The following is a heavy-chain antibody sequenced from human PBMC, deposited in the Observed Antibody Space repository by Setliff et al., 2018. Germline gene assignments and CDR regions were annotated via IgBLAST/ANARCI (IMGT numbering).Heavy chain of an antibody. V-gene: IGHV3-7*03. J-gene: IGHJ5*01. D-gene: IGHD2-21*02. Sequence: PGGSLRLSCAASGFTFSSFWMAWVRQSPGRGLEWVANINQDGSGKFYVDSVKGRFTISRDNSKNTIYLQMNSLRAEDTAKYYCAKDPNGDFVGAFDSWGRGTLVTVSS. CDR3: AKDPNGDFVGAFDS. CDR1: GFTFSSFW. CDR2: INQDGSGK.